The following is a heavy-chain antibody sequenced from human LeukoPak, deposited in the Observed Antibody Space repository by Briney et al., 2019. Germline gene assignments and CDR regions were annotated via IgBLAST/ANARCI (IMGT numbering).Heavy chain of an antibody. Sequence: PSETLSLTCTVSGGSISNYYWSWVRQPPGKGLEWIGYIYYSGTTNYNPSLESRVTISVDTSNNQFSLKLSSVTAADTAVYYCARQWLRSSWFDPWGQGTLVTVSS. J-gene: IGHJ5*02. CDR3: ARQWLRSSWFDP. CDR1: GGSISNYY. D-gene: IGHD5-12*01. CDR2: IYYSGTT. V-gene: IGHV4-59*01.